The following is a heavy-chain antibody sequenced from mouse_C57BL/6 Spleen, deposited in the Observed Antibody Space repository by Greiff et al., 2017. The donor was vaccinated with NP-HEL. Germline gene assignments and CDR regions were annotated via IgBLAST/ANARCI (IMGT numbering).Heavy chain of an antibody. CDR3: ARDRESYSNYPHWYFDV. D-gene: IGHD2-5*01. CDR1: GFTFSSYA. CDR2: ISDGGSYT. J-gene: IGHJ1*03. Sequence: EVQRVESGGGLVKPGGSLKLSCAASGFTFSSYAMSWVRQTPEKRLEWVATISDGGSYTYYPDNVKGRFTISRDNAKNNLYLQMSHLKSEDTAMYYCARDRESYSNYPHWYFDVWGTGTTVTVSS. V-gene: IGHV5-4*01.